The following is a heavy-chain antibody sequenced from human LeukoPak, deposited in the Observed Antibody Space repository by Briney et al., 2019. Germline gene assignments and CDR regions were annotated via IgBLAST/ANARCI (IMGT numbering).Heavy chain of an antibody. Sequence: SQTLSLTCAISGDSISTNSISWNWIRQSPSRGLEWLGRTYYRSKWYNDYAVSVKSRITINPDASKNQFSLHLNSVTPEDTAVYYCARGVGPFDYWGQGTLVTVSS. CDR2: TYYRSKWYN. V-gene: IGHV6-1*01. CDR3: ARGVGPFDY. D-gene: IGHD1-26*01. CDR1: GDSISTNSIS. J-gene: IGHJ4*02.